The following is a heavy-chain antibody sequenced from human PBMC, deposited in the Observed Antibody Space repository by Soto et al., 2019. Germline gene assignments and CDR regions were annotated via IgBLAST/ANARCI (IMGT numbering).Heavy chain of an antibody. CDR3: ARGRGIVVVPAASNDHYYYYYYGMDV. CDR1: GYTFTSYD. J-gene: IGHJ6*02. V-gene: IGHV1-8*01. CDR2: MNPNSGNT. D-gene: IGHD2-2*01. Sequence: ASVKVSCKASGYTFTSYDINWVRQATGQGLEWMGWMNPNSGNTGYAQKFQGRVTMTRNTSISTAYMELSSLRSEDTAVYYCARGRGIVVVPAASNDHYYYYYYGMDVWGQGTTVTVSS.